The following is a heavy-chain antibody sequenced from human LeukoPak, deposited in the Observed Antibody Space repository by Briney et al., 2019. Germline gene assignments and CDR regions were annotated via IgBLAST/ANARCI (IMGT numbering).Heavy chain of an antibody. CDR2: IRRKAYGGTT. V-gene: IGHV3-49*04. CDR3: TRAAAGRFYYYYYMDV. D-gene: IGHD3-16*01. CDR1: GFTFGDYI. Sequence: GGSLRLSCTASGFTFGDYIMSWVRQAPGKGLEWVGFIRRKAYGGTTEYAASVKGRFTISRDDSKSIAYLQMNSLNTKDTAVYYCTRAAAGRFYYYYYMDVWGKGTTVTISS. J-gene: IGHJ6*03.